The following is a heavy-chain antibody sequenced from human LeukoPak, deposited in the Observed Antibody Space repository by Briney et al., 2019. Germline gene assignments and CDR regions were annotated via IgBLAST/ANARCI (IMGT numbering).Heavy chain of an antibody. J-gene: IGHJ4*02. D-gene: IGHD3-22*01. Sequence: SETLSLTCTVSGGSISSSSYYWGWIRQPPGKGLEWIGSIYYSGGTYYNPSLKSRVTISVDTSKNQFSLKLSSVTAADTAVYYCARPAPSNYYDSSGYGDWGQGTLVTVSS. V-gene: IGHV4-39*01. CDR3: ARPAPSNYYDSSGYGD. CDR2: IYYSGGT. CDR1: GGSISSSSYY.